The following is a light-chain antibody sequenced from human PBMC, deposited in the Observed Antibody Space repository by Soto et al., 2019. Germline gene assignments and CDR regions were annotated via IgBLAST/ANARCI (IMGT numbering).Light chain of an antibody. Sequence: QSALTQPASVSGSPGQSIPISCTGTSSDVGGYNYVSWYQQHPGKAPKLMIYDVSNRPSGVSNRFSGSKSGNTASLTISGLQAEDEAYYYCSSYTSSSTLVVFGGGTKLTVL. CDR2: DVS. J-gene: IGLJ2*01. CDR1: SSDVGGYNY. V-gene: IGLV2-14*01. CDR3: SSYTSSSTLVV.